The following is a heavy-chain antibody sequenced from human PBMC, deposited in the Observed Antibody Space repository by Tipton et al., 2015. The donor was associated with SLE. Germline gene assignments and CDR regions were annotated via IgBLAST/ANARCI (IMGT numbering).Heavy chain of an antibody. CDR1: GGSISSYY. D-gene: IGHD2-15*01. V-gene: IGHV4-59*01. CDR2: IFYSGST. Sequence: LRLSCTVSGGSISSYYRSWIRQPPGKGLEWIGYIFYSGSTNYNPPLKSRVTISVDTSKNQFSLKLSSVTAADTAVYYCAICCSGGSFDYWGQGTLVTVSS. J-gene: IGHJ4*02. CDR3: AICCSGGSFDY.